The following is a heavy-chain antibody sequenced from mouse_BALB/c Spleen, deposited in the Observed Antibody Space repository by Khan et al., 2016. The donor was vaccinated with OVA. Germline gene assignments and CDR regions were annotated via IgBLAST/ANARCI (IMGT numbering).Heavy chain of an antibody. Sequence: EVQLQESGPGLVKPSQSLSLTCTVTGYSITSDYAWNWIRQFPGNKLEWMGHISYSGNTKYNPSLKSRISITRDTSKNQFFLQLNSVTTEETATYYCARIYGGDFDDWGQGTTLTVSS. D-gene: IGHD1-1*01. CDR3: ARIYGGDFDD. V-gene: IGHV3-2*02. CDR2: ISYSGNT. J-gene: IGHJ2*01. CDR1: GYSITSDYA.